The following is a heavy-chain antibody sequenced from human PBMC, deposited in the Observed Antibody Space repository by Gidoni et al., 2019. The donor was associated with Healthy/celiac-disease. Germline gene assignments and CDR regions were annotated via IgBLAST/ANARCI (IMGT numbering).Heavy chain of an antibody. CDR3: ARDRMITFGGEEDV. V-gene: IGHV3-21*01. J-gene: IGHJ6*02. CDR2: ISSSSSYI. D-gene: IGHD3-16*01. CDR1: GFTSSSIS. Sequence: EVQLVESGGGLVKPGGSLRLSCAACGFTSSSISMNWVRQAPGKGLEWVSSISSSSSYIDYADSVKGRFTISRDNAKNSLYLQMNSLIAEDTAVYYCARDRMITFGGEEDVWGQGTTVTVSS.